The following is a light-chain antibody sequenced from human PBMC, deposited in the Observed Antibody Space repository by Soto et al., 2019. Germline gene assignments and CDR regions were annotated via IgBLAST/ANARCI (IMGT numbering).Light chain of an antibody. CDR2: GAS. J-gene: IGKJ1*01. Sequence: EIVMTQSPATLSVSPGERATLSCRASQSVSGNLAWYQQKPGQAPRLLICGASTRATGIPARFSGSGSGTEFTLTISSLQSEDFAVYYCQQYNSWPLTFGQGTKVEIK. V-gene: IGKV3-15*01. CDR1: QSVSGN. CDR3: QQYNSWPLT.